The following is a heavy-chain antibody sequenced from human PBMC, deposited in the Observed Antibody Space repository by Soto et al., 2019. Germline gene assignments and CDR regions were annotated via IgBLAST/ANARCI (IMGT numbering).Heavy chain of an antibody. V-gene: IGHV5-51*01. CDR2: IYHGDSDT. CDR1: GYSFTNYG. J-gene: IGHJ4*02. D-gene: IGHD6-13*01. CDR3: ARQGQQLVPDLDY. Sequence: AESLTISCKVSGYSFTNYGIGWVRQMPGKGLAWMGFIYHGDSDTRYSPSFQGQVTISADKSISTAYLQWSSLKASDSAMYYCARQGQQLVPDLDYWGQGTMVTVSS.